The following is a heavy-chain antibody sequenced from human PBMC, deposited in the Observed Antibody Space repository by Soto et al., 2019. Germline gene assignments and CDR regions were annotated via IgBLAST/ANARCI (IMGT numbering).Heavy chain of an antibody. CDR2: TSGGAGST. D-gene: IGHD6-19*01. CDR3: AKGRYRIGWYDPYFDY. Sequence: EVQLLEAGGGSVQPGGSLRLSCAASGFTFNSSAMSWVRQAPGKGLEWVSTTSGGAGSTYYADSVKGLFTISRDNSKNTLYLQMNSLRADDTAVYYCAKGRYRIGWYDPYFDYWGQGTLVTVSS. CDR1: GFTFNSSA. J-gene: IGHJ4*02. V-gene: IGHV3-23*01.